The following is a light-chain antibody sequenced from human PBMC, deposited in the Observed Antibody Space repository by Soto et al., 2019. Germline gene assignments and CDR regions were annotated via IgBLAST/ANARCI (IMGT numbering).Light chain of an antibody. J-gene: IGKJ1*01. CDR2: GAS. Sequence: EIVLTQSPGTLSLSPGERATLSCRASQSVSSSYLAWYQQKPGQAPRLLIYGASSRATGIPDRFSGSGSGTDFTITISRLEPEDFAVYYCQQYGSVATFGQGTKVEIK. CDR1: QSVSSSY. CDR3: QQYGSVAT. V-gene: IGKV3-20*01.